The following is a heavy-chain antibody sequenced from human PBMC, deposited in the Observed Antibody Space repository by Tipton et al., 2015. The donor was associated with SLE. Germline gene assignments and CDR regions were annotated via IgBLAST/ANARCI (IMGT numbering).Heavy chain of an antibody. Sequence: SLRLSCAASGFTFSSYSMNWVRQAPGKGLEWVSYISSSSSTIYYADSVKGRFTISRDNAKNSLYLQMNSLRAEDTAVYYCASPKDYYYYGMDVWGQGTTVTVSS. V-gene: IGHV3-48*01. J-gene: IGHJ6*02. CDR2: ISSSSSTI. CDR1: GFTFSSYS. CDR3: ASPKDYYYYGMDV.